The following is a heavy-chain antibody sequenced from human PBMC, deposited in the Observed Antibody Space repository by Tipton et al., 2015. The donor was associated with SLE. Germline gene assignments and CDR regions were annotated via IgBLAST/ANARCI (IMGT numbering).Heavy chain of an antibody. CDR3: AREVVGADDAFDI. D-gene: IGHD1-26*01. Sequence: TLSLTCTVSGGSISSYYWSWIRQPPGKGLEWIGYLYYSGSTNYNPSLKSRVTISVDTSKNQFSLKLSSVTAADTAVYYCAREVVGADDAFDIWGQGTMVTVSS. V-gene: IGHV4-59*01. J-gene: IGHJ3*02. CDR1: GGSISSYY. CDR2: LYYSGST.